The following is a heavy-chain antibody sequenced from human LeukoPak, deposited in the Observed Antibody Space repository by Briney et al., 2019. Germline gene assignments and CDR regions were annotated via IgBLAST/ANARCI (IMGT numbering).Heavy chain of an antibody. D-gene: IGHD2-2*03. Sequence: PGGSLRLSCAASGFTFSGSAMHWVRQASGKGLEWVGRIRSKANSYATAYAASVKGRFTISRDDSKNTAYLQMNSLKTEDTAVYYCTRHGYCSSTSCYGAWGWGQGTLDTVSS. V-gene: IGHV3-73*01. J-gene: IGHJ4*02. CDR1: GFTFSGSA. CDR3: TRHGYCSSTSCYGAWG. CDR2: IRSKANSYAT.